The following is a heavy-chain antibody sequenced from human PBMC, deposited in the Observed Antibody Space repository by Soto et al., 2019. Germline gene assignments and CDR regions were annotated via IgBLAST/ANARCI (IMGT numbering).Heavy chain of an antibody. CDR2: ISSSGNTI. D-gene: IGHD2-2*01. CDR3: ARGAYCSSTSCYPQYSQH. J-gene: IGHJ1*01. CDR1: GFTFSDYY. V-gene: IGHV3-11*01. Sequence: QVQLVESGGGLVKPGGSLRHSCAASGFTFSDYYMTWIRQAPGKGLEWVSYISSSGNTIYYADSVKGRFTISRDNAKNSLFLQMISLRADDTALYYCARGAYCSSTSCYPQYSQHWGQGTLVTVSS.